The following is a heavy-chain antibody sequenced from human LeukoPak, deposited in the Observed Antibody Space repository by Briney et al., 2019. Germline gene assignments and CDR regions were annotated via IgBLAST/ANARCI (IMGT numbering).Heavy chain of an antibody. V-gene: IGHV4-30-2*01. CDR2: IYHSGST. Sequence: PSETLSLTCAVSGGSISSGGYSWSWIRQPPGEGLEWIGYIYHSGSTYYNPSLKSRVTISVDRSKNQFSLKLSSVTAADTAVYYCARLYYYDSSGYEYYFDYWGQGTLVTVSS. CDR1: GGSISSGGYS. D-gene: IGHD3-22*01. J-gene: IGHJ4*02. CDR3: ARLYYYDSSGYEYYFDY.